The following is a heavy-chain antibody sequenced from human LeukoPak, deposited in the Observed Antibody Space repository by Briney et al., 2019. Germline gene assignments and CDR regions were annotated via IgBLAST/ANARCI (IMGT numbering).Heavy chain of an antibody. CDR3: ARAQKTSSWFTYYYGMDV. CDR2: INPNSGGT. Sequence: ASVNVSCKASGYTFTGYYMHWVRQAPGQGLEWMGWINPNSGGTNYAQKFQGWVTMTRDTSISTAYMELSRLRSDDTAVYYCARAQKTSSWFTYYYGMDVWGKGTTVTVSS. D-gene: IGHD6-13*01. V-gene: IGHV1-2*04. J-gene: IGHJ6*04. CDR1: GYTFTGYY.